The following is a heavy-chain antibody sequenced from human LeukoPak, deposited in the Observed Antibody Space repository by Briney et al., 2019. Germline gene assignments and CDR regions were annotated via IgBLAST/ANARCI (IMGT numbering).Heavy chain of an antibody. J-gene: IGHJ6*03. D-gene: IGHD3-3*01. V-gene: IGHV1-69*05. CDR2: IIPIFGTA. CDR3: ALPYYDFWSGYSSMDV. CDR1: GGTFSSYA. Sequence: SVKVSCKASGGTFSSYAISWVRQAPGQGLEWMGRIIPIFGTANYAQKFQGRVTITTDESTCTAYMELSSLRSEDTAVYYCALPYYDFWSGYSSMDVWGKGTTVTVSS.